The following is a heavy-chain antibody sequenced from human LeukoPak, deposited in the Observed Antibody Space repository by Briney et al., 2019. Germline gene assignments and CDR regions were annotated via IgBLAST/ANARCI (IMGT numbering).Heavy chain of an antibody. J-gene: IGHJ3*02. CDR1: GYTFTSYD. V-gene: IGHV1-8*01. Sequence: ASVKVSCKASGYTFTSYDINWVRQATGQGLEWMGWMNPNSGNTGYAQKFQGRVTVTRNTSISTAYMELSSLRSEDTAVYYCARPVAGTGRGSFDIWGQGTMVTVSS. CDR3: ARPVAGTGRGSFDI. D-gene: IGHD6-19*01. CDR2: MNPNSGNT.